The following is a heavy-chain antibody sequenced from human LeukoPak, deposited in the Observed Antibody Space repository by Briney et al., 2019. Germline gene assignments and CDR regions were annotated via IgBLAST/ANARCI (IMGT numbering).Heavy chain of an antibody. Sequence: SETLSLTCTVSGGSISSSSYYWGWIRQPPGKGLEWIGSIYYSGSTYYNPSLTSRVTMSVDTSKNQFSLNLISVTAADTAFYYCARLGYGDYERDYWGQGTLVTVPS. CDR3: ARLGYGDYERDY. CDR1: GGSISSSSYY. CDR2: IYYSGST. D-gene: IGHD4-17*01. V-gene: IGHV4-39*07. J-gene: IGHJ4*02.